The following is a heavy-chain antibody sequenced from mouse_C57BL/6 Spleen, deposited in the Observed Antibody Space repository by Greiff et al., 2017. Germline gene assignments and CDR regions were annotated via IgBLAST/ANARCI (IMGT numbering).Heavy chain of an antibody. Sequence: QVQLKQSGAELVMPGASVKLSCKASGYTFTSYWMHWVKQRPGQGLEWIGEIDPSDSYTNYNQKFKGKSTLTVDKSSSTAYMQLSSLTSEDSAVYYCARGLGGSFDYWGQGTTLTVSS. CDR3: ARGLGGSFDY. D-gene: IGHD1-1*02. CDR1: GYTFTSYW. CDR2: IDPSDSYT. J-gene: IGHJ2*01. V-gene: IGHV1-69*01.